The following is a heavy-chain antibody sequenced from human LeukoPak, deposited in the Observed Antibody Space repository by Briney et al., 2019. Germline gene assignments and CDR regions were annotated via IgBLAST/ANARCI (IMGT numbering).Heavy chain of an antibody. CDR1: GFPFNTFW. V-gene: IGHV3-7*01. D-gene: IGHD1-26*01. CDR3: ARVQFYGSCYHYSYDY. Sequence: GGSLRLSCAASGFPFNTFWMSWVRQAPGKGLEWVANIKEDGGEKYYVDSVKGRFTISRDNAKNSLYLQMNSLRAEDTAVYYCARVQFYGSCYHYSYDYWGQGTLVTVSS. J-gene: IGHJ4*02. CDR2: IKEDGGEK.